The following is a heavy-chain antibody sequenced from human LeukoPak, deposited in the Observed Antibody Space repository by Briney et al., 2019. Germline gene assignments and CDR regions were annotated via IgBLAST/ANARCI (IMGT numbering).Heavy chain of an antibody. V-gene: IGHV1-18*01. J-gene: IGHJ4*02. CDR2: ISAYNGNT. CDR1: GYTFTSYG. Sequence: GASVTVSCKASGYTFTSYGISWVRQAPGQGLEWMGWISAYNGNTNYAQKLQGRVTMTTDTSTSTAYMELKSLRSDDTAVYYCARDRSEGYDSSGYPFDYWGQGTLVTVSS. D-gene: IGHD3-22*01. CDR3: ARDRSEGYDSSGYPFDY.